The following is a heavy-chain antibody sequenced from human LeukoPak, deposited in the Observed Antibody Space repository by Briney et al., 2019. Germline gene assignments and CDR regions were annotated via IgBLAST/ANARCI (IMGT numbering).Heavy chain of an antibody. V-gene: IGHV3-23*01. CDR2: ISGSGGST. CDR1: GFTISSYS. Sequence: GSFLIPSCAAAGFTISSYSMSCVSQPPGGGRQGFSAISGSGGSTYYADSVKGRFTISRDNSKNTPYLQMSSLRAEDTAVYYCAKASGANMGIIDYWGQGTLVTVSS. CDR3: AKASGANMGIIDY. J-gene: IGHJ4*02. D-gene: IGHD7-27*01.